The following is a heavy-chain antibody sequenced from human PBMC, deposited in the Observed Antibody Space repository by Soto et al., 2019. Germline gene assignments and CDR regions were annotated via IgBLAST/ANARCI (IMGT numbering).Heavy chain of an antibody. J-gene: IGHJ4*02. CDR1: GFTFTNYP. CDR3: ASEKTWGGTRLDN. D-gene: IGHD1-26*01. CDR2: VSHDGINT. V-gene: IGHV3-30-3*01. Sequence: QVQLVESGGGVVQPGRSLRLSCAASGFTFTNYPMHWVRQAPGKGLEWVAVVSHDGINTYYADSVKGRFTISRDNSKNTLYLQLNSLRTEDTAVVYGASEKTWGGTRLDNWGQGTLVTVSS.